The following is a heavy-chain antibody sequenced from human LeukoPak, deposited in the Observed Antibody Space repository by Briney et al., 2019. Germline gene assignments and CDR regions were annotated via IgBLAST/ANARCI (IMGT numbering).Heavy chain of an antibody. Sequence: VASVKVSCKASGGTFSSYAISWVRQAPGQGLEWMGWINPNSGGANYAQKFQGRVTMTRDTSISTAYMELSRLRSDDTAVYYCARGHREKDAFDIWGQGTMVTVSS. CDR3: ARGHREKDAFDI. CDR1: GGTFSSYA. J-gene: IGHJ3*02. CDR2: INPNSGGA. V-gene: IGHV1-2*02.